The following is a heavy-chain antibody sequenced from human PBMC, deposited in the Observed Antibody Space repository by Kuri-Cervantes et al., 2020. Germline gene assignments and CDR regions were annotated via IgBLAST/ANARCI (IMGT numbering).Heavy chain of an antibody. Sequence: GSLRLSCAVSGYSISSGYYWGWIRQPPGKGLEWIGSIYHSGSTYYNPSLKSRVTISVDTSKNQFSLKLSSVTAADTAVYYCASMGKGGSLAYWGQGTLVTDSS. V-gene: IGHV4-38-2*01. CDR1: GYSISSGYY. CDR3: ASMGKGGSLAY. D-gene: IGHD1-26*01. J-gene: IGHJ4*02. CDR2: IYHSGST.